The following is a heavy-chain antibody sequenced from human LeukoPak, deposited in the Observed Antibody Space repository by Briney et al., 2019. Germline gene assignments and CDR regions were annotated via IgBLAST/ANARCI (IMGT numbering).Heavy chain of an antibody. D-gene: IGHD5-12*01. Sequence: SETLSLACAVSGGSISSGGYSWSRIRQPPGKGVERIGYIYHSGSTYYNPSLKSRVTISVDRSKNQFSLKLSSVTAADTAVYYCARGIDSGYDFDYWGQGTLVTVSS. V-gene: IGHV4-30-2*01. CDR3: ARGIDSGYDFDY. J-gene: IGHJ4*02. CDR2: IYHSGST. CDR1: GGSISSGGYS.